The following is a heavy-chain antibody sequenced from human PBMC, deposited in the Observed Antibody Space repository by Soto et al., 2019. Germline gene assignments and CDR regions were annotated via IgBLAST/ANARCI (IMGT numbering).Heavy chain of an antibody. D-gene: IGHD2-2*03. CDR3: ARDRVGYCSSTSCYDWFDP. Sequence: QVQLVQSGAEVKKPGSSVKVSCKASGGTFSSYAISWVRQAPGQGLEWMGGIIPIFGTANYAQKFQGRVTTTADKATRTSYMGLSSLRSDDTAVYYCARDRVGYCSSTSCYDWFDPWGQGTLVTVSS. V-gene: IGHV1-69*06. CDR1: GGTFSSYA. CDR2: IIPIFGTA. J-gene: IGHJ5*02.